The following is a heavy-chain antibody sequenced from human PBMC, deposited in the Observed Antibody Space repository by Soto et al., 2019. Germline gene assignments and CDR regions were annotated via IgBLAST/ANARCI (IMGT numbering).Heavy chain of an antibody. CDR1: GFTVSSNY. Sequence: GGSLRLSCAASGFTVSSNYMSWVRQAPGKGLEWVSVIYSGGSTYYADSVKGRFTISRDNSKNTLYLQMNSLRAEDTAVYYCARPTEENITGTTGAFWGYWGQGTLVTVSS. V-gene: IGHV3-66*01. CDR2: IYSGGST. CDR3: ARPTEENITGTTGAFWGY. J-gene: IGHJ4*02. D-gene: IGHD1-20*01.